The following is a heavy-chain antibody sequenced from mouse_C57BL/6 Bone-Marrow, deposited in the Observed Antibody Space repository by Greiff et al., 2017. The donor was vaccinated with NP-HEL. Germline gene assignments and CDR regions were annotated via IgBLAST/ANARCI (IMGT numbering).Heavy chain of an antibody. J-gene: IGHJ2*01. CDR2: INPSTGGT. CDR3: ARRLRRVDY. D-gene: IGHD2-4*01. Sequence: VQLQQSGPELVKPGASVKISCKASGYSFTGYYMNWVKQSPEKSLEWIGEINPSTGGTTYNQKFKAKATLTVDKSSSTAYMQLKSLTSEDSAVYYCARRLRRVDYWGQGTTLTVSS. V-gene: IGHV1-42*01. CDR1: GYSFTGYY.